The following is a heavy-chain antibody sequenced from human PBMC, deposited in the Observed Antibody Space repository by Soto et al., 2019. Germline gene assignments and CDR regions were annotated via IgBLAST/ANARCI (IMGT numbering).Heavy chain of an antibody. D-gene: IGHD1-26*01. CDR3: AAGDYYYYYMDV. V-gene: IGHV6-1*01. CDR1: GDSVSRNGAA. CDR2: TYYRSKWYN. J-gene: IGHJ6*03. Sequence: SQTLSLTGAISGDSVSRNGAALNWISQSPSRGLEWLGRTYYRSKWYNDYAVSVKSRITINPDTSKNQFSLQLNSVTPEDTAVYYCAAGDYYYYYMDVWGKGTTVTVSS.